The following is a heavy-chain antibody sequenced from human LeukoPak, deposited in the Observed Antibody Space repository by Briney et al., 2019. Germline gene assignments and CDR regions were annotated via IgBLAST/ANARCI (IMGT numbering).Heavy chain of an antibody. V-gene: IGHV3-23*01. CDR2: ISDDASKT. D-gene: IGHD3-10*01. Sequence: PGGSLRLSCAASGFAFRSYGMTWVRQAPGKGLEWVSAISDDASKTYYADSVRGRFTISRDNSKNTLYLQVNSLRVEDTAIYYCARDANFGYDAFDIWGQGTMVIVSS. CDR3: ARDANFGYDAFDI. CDR1: GFAFRSYG. J-gene: IGHJ3*02.